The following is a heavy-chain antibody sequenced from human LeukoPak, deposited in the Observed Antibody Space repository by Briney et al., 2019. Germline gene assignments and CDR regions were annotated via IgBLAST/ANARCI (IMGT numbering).Heavy chain of an antibody. D-gene: IGHD6-13*01. CDR1: GGSISSYY. CDR3: ARGSGYSSSWYYFDY. J-gene: IGHJ4*02. V-gene: IGHV4-59*01. Sequence: SETLSLTCTVSGGSISSYYWSWIRQPPGKGLEWIGYIYYSGSTNYNPSLKSLVTISVDTSKNQFSLKLSSVTAADTAVYYCARGSGYSSSWYYFDYWGQGTLVTVSS. CDR2: IYYSGST.